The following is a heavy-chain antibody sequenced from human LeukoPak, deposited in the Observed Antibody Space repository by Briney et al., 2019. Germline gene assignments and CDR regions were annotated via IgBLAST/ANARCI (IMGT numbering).Heavy chain of an antibody. V-gene: IGHV3-21*01. CDR1: GFTFSSYS. D-gene: IGHD3-22*01. Sequence: GGSLRLSCAASGFTFSSYSMNWVRQAPGKGLEGVSSISSSSSYIYYADSVKGRFTISRDNAKNPLYLQMNSLRAEDTAVYYCARERALGYYCDSSWGQGTLVTVSS. J-gene: IGHJ4*02. CDR2: ISSSSSYI. CDR3: ARERALGYYCDSS.